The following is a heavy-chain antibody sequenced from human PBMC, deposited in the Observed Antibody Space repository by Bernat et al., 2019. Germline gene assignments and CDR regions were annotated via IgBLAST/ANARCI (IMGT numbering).Heavy chain of an antibody. CDR1: GFTFSNHW. CDR3: ASGDYYDSSGTTY. D-gene: IGHD3-22*01. Sequence: EVQLVESGGGLVQPGGSLRLSCEASGFTFSNHWIHWVRQDPHKGLVCVSRIRGDGTLTNYADSVKGRFTISRDNAKNTFYLQMNSLRAEDTALYYCASGDYYDSSGTTYWGQGTLVTVSS. V-gene: IGHV3-74*01. J-gene: IGHJ4*02. CDR2: IRGDGTLT.